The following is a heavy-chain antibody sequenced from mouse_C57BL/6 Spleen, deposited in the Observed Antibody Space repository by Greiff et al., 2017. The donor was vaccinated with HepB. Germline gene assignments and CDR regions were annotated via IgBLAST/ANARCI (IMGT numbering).Heavy chain of an antibody. Sequence: QVQLQQPGAELVKPGASVKLSCKASGYTFTSYWMQWVKQRPGQGLEWIGEIDPSDSYTNYNQKFKGKATLTVDTSSSTAYMQLSSLTSEDSAVYYCARSRSTTVVASFDYWGQGTTLTVSS. CDR1: GYTFTSYW. J-gene: IGHJ2*01. CDR3: ARSRSTTVVASFDY. V-gene: IGHV1-50*01. D-gene: IGHD1-1*01. CDR2: IDPSDSYT.